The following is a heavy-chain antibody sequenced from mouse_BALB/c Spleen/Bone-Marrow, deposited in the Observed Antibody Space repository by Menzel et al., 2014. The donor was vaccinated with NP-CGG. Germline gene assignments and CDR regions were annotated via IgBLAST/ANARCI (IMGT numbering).Heavy chain of an antibody. D-gene: IGHD1-1*02. Sequence: EVHLVESGPGLVKPSQTVSLTCTVTGISITTGNYRWSWIRQFPGNKLEWIGYIYYSGTITYNPSLTSRTTITRDTSKNQFFLEMNSLTAEDPATYYCARDGNYAMDYWGQGTSVTVSS. V-gene: IGHV3-5*02. CDR1: GISITTGNYR. CDR2: IYYSGTI. J-gene: IGHJ4*01. CDR3: ARDGNYAMDY.